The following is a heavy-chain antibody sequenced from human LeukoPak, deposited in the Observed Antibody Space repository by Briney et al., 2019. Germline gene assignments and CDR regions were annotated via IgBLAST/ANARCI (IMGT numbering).Heavy chain of an antibody. J-gene: IGHJ4*02. V-gene: IGHV3-30*02. CDR1: GFTFSNYG. CDR2: IRYDGSIK. D-gene: IGHD6-19*01. Sequence: PGGSLRLSCAASGFTFSNYGMHWVRQAPGKGLEWVAFIRYDGSIKYCADSVKGRFTISRDSSKNTLYLQMNRLRAEDTAVYYCARGDQLRRGYSSGWYFYWGQGTLVTVSS. CDR3: ARGDQLRRGYSSGWYFY.